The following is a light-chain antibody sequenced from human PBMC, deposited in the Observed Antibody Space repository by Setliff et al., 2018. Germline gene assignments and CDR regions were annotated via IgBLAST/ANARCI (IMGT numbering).Light chain of an antibody. CDR3: SSYTSSNTDIYV. CDR1: SSDVGDYNY. J-gene: IGLJ1*01. Sequence: QSALTQPASVSGSPGQSITISCTGSSSDVGDYNYVSWYQQHPGKAPKLMIYEVTNRPSGVSNRFSGSKSGNTASLTISGLQAEDGADYYCSSYTSSNTDIYVFGTGTKVTVL. CDR2: EVT. V-gene: IGLV2-14*01.